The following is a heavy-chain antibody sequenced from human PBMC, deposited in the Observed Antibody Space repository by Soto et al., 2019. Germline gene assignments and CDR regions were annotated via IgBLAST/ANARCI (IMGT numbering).Heavy chain of an antibody. CDR1: GGSFSGYY. J-gene: IGHJ4*02. CDR2: INHSGST. CDR3: ASRRKRQGGSYKSFDY. D-gene: IGHD1-26*01. Sequence: QVQLQQWGAGLLKPSETLSLTCAVYGGSFSGYYWSWIRQPPGKGLEWIGEINHSGSTNYNPSLTSRVTISXXTXKXQCSRKLSSVTAADTAVYYCASRRKRQGGSYKSFDYWGQGTLVTVSS. V-gene: IGHV4-34*01.